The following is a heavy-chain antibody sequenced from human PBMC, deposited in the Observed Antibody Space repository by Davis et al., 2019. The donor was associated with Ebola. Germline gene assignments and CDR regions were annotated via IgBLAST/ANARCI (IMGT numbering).Heavy chain of an antibody. V-gene: IGHV1-8*01. D-gene: IGHD6-13*01. CDR3: ARDTDSSSSFDY. Sequence: ASVKVSCKASGYTFTSYDINWVRQATGQGLEWMGWMNPNSGNTGYAQKFQGRVTMTRNTSISTAYMELSSLRSEDTAVYYCARDTDSSSSFDYWGQGTLVTVSS. CDR2: MNPNSGNT. J-gene: IGHJ4*02. CDR1: GYTFTSYD.